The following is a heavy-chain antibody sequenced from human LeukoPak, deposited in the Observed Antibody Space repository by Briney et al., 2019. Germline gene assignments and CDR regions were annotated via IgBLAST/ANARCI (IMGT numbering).Heavy chain of an antibody. D-gene: IGHD6-13*01. CDR3: ARGLYSSSWALAEDWFDP. CDR1: GYTFTGYY. J-gene: IGHJ5*02. V-gene: IGHV1-2*02. CDR2: INPNSGGT. Sequence: GASVKVSCKASGYTFTGYYMHWVRQAPGQGLEWMGWINPNSGGTNYAQKFQGRVTMTRDTSISTAYMELSRLRSDDTAVYYCARGLYSSSWALAEDWFDPWGQGTLVTVSS.